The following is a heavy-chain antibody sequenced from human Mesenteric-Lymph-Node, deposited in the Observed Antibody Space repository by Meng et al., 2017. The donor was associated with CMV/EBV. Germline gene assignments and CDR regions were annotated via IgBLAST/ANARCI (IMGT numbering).Heavy chain of an antibody. CDR3: ARSPTAGGTGMDV. CDR2: ISGYNGHT. V-gene: IGHV1-18*01. Sequence: ASVKVSCKASGYTFTSHSISWVRQAPGQGLEWMGWISGYNGHTRYAPKFQGRVTMTTDTSTSTASMELTSLRSDDTAVYYCARSPTAGGTGMDVWGQRTTVTVSS. CDR1: GYTFTSHS. D-gene: IGHD6-25*01. J-gene: IGHJ6*02.